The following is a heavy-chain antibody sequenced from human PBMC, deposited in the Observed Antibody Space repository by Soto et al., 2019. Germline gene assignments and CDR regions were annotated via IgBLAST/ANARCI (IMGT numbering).Heavy chain of an antibody. V-gene: IGHV1-2*02. D-gene: IGHD3-3*01. CDR3: ARDLITIFGVVIYTPYGMDV. CDR2: INPNSGGT. CDR1: GYTFTGYY. J-gene: IGHJ6*02. Sequence: AVKVSCKASGYTFTGYYMHWVRQAPGQGLEWMGWINPNSGGTNYAQKFQGRVTMTRDTSISTAYMELSRLRSDDTAVYYCARDLITIFGVVIYTPYGMDVWGQGTTVTVSS.